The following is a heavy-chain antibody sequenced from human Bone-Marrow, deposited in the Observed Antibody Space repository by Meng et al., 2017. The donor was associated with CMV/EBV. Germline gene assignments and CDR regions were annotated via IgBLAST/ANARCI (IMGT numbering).Heavy chain of an antibody. J-gene: IGHJ4*02. CDR1: GFTFSSYW. Sequence: GGSLRLPCAASGFTFSSYWMSWVRQAPGKGLEWVANIKQDGSEKYYVDSVKGRFTISRDNAKNSLYLQMNSLRAEDTAVYFCARGALLWFGEFYYFDYWGQGTLVTVSS. CDR2: IKQDGSEK. V-gene: IGHV3-7*01. D-gene: IGHD3-10*01. CDR3: ARGALLWFGEFYYFDY.